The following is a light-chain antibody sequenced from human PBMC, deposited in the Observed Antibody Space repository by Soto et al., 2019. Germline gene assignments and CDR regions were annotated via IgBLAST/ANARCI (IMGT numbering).Light chain of an antibody. V-gene: IGKV3-11*01. Sequence: EIVLTQSPATLSLSPGERATLSCRASQSVNSNLAWYQQKPGQAPRLLIFDASNRATGIPARFSGSGSGTDFTLTISSLKPEDFAVYYCQQRSNWPPYTFGQGTKLEIK. J-gene: IGKJ2*01. CDR3: QQRSNWPPYT. CDR1: QSVNSN. CDR2: DAS.